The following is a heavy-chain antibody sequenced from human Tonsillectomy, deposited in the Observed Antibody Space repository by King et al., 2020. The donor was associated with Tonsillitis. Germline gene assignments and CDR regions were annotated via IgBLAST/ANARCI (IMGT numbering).Heavy chain of an antibody. CDR3: ARERTYSSRWGIDQ. CDR2: ISDDGSNE. D-gene: IGHD6-19*01. V-gene: IGHV3-33*05. J-gene: IGHJ4*02. Sequence: VQLVESGGGVVQPGGSLRLSCAASGFIFRNYAVHWVRQAPGKGLEWLTVISDDGSNEKYADSVKGRFTVSRDNFKNTLYLQMDSLKADDTAIYFCARERTYSSRWGIDQGGQGTTVTVPS. CDR1: GFIFRNYA.